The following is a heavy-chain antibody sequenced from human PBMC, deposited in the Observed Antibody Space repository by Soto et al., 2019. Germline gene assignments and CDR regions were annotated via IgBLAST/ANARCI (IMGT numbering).Heavy chain of an antibody. CDR1: GGSFSGYY. CDR3: ARGRGLGALPPRWFDP. Sequence: SSETLSLTCAVYGGSFSGYYWSWIRQPPGKGLEWIGEINHSGSTNYNPSLKSRVTISVDTSKNQFSLKLSSVTAADTAVYYCARGRGLGALPPRWFDPWGQGTLVTVSS. V-gene: IGHV4-34*01. J-gene: IGHJ5*02. CDR2: INHSGST. D-gene: IGHD1-26*01.